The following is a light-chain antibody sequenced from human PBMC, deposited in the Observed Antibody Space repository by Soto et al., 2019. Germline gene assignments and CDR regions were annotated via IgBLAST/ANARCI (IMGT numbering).Light chain of an antibody. CDR3: MQALQTPWT. Sequence: DIVMTQSPLSLSVTPGEPASSSCRSSQSLLHSNGYNYLDWYLQKPGQSPQLLIYLGSDRASGVPDRFSGSGSGTDFTLKISRVEAEDVGVYYCMQALQTPWTFGQGTKVEIK. V-gene: IGKV2-28*01. CDR1: QSLLHSNGYNY. CDR2: LGS. J-gene: IGKJ1*01.